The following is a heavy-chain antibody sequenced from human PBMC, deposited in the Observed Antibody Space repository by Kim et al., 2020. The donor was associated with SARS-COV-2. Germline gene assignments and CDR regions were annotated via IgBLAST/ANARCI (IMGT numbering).Heavy chain of an antibody. Sequence: ASVKVSCKASGYTFTSYAMNWVRQAPGQGLEWMGWINTNTGNPTYAQGFTGRFVFSLDTSVSTAYLQISSLKAEDTAVYYCAREGFPPYFWSGYYPTWYYYYGMDVWGQGTTVTVSS. V-gene: IGHV7-4-1*02. D-gene: IGHD3-3*01. CDR2: INTNTGNP. J-gene: IGHJ6*02. CDR3: AREGFPPYFWSGYYPTWYYYYGMDV. CDR1: GYTFTSYA.